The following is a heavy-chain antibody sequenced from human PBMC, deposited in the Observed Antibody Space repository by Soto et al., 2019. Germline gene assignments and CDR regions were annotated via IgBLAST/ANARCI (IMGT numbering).Heavy chain of an antibody. J-gene: IGHJ5*02. CDR2: ISAYDGKT. CDR1: GYTFTSYS. CDR3: ARFVDPDP. D-gene: IGHD2-21*01. Sequence: GASVKVSCKASGYTFTSYSITWVRQAPGQGLEWMGWISAYDGKTKYAQKFQGRVTMTTDTSTNTAYMELRSLRSDDTAMYYCARFVDPDPRGQGTLVTVSS. V-gene: IGHV1-18*01.